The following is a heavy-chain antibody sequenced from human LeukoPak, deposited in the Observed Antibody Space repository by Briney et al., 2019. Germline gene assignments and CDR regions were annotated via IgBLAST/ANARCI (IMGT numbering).Heavy chain of an antibody. Sequence: SETLSLTCAVSGGSISSYYWSWIRQPPGKGLEWIGYIYYRGSTNYNPSLKSRVTISLDTSKNQFSLKLNSVTAAGTAVYYCARDAGDDYDYYYGVDVWGEGTTVTVSS. V-gene: IGHV4-59*01. D-gene: IGHD3-10*01. CDR3: ARDAGDDYDYYYGVDV. J-gene: IGHJ6*04. CDR2: IYYRGST. CDR1: GGSISSYY.